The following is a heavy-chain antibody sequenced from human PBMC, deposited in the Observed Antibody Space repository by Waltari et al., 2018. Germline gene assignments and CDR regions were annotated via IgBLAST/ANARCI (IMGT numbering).Heavy chain of an antibody. Sequence: EVQLVESGGGLVQPGGALRLSCAASGFSFNDYYMDWVRQAPGKGLGWIGRTRNKANSYLTEYAASVKGRFTISRDESKTSLYLQMNNLKTEDTAVYYCARGPYNNLPFLEFWGQGTPVTVSS. D-gene: IGHD4-4*01. CDR1: GFSFNDYY. CDR3: ARGPYNNLPFLEF. J-gene: IGHJ4*02. V-gene: IGHV3-72*01. CDR2: TRNKANSYLT.